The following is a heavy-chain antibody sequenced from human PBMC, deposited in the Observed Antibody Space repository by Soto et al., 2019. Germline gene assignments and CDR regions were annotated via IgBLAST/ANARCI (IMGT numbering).Heavy chain of an antibody. V-gene: IGHV3-23*01. J-gene: IGHJ6*02. CDR1: GFTLISYD. D-gene: IGHD2-2*02. CDR3: AREYTAWPLAYGLDV. Sequence: GGSLRLSCSAPGFTLISYDMSWVRQAPGKGLEWASPISSTGGSAYYADSVKGRFTISRDNAKNSVSLQMNSLRAEDTAVYYCAREYTAWPLAYGLDVWGQGTTVTVSS. CDR2: ISSTGGSA.